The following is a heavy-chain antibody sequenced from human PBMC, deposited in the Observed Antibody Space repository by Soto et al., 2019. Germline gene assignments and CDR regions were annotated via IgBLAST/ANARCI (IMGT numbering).Heavy chain of an antibody. J-gene: IGHJ5*02. CDR3: AAAWEPYNWFDP. CDR2: IVVGSGNT. Sequence: SVKVSCKASGGTFTSSAVQWVRQARGQRLEWIGWIVVGSGNTNYAQKFQERVTITRDMSTSTAYMELSSLRSEDTAVYYCAAAWEPYNWFDPWGQGTLVTVSS. D-gene: IGHD1-26*01. CDR1: GGTFTSSA. V-gene: IGHV1-58*01.